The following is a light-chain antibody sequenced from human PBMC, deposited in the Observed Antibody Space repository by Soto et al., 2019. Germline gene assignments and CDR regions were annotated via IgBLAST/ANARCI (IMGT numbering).Light chain of an antibody. J-gene: IGKJ1*01. CDR3: QQYNNWPRA. V-gene: IGKV3-15*01. CDR2: GAS. CDR1: QSVSSN. Sequence: EIVMTQSPATLSVSPGERATLSCRASQSVSSNLAWYQQKPGQAPRLLIYGASTRATGIPARFSGSGSGTEFTLTISPLQSEDFAVYSCQQYNNWPRAFGQGTKVETK.